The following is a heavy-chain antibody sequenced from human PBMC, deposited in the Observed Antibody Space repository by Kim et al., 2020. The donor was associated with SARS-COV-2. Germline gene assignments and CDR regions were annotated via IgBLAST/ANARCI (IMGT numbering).Heavy chain of an antibody. CDR2: IYCSGST. CDR3: ARSFYARPTNLDY. D-gene: IGHD3-16*01. CDR1: GCSISSSSYY. V-gene: IGHV4-39*01. J-gene: IGHJ4*02. Sequence: SETLSLTCTASGCSISSSSYYWGWIRQPPGKGLEWIGSIYCSGSTYYNPSLKSRVTISVDTTKNQFSLKLSPVTAADTAVYYCARSFYARPTNLDYLGQGTLVTVSS.